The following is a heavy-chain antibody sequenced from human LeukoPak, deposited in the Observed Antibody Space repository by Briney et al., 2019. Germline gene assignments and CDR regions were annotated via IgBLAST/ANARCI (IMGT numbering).Heavy chain of an antibody. CDR1: GFTFNSYS. CDR3: ARDYYGSGSYYLQVRTKDQNWFDP. J-gene: IGHJ5*02. D-gene: IGHD3-10*01. V-gene: IGHV3-21*01. CDR2: ISSSSSYI. Sequence: GGSLRVYCAASGFTFNSYSMNWVRQAPGKGQEWVSSISSSSSYIYYADSVKGRFTISRDNAKNSLYLQMNSLRAEDSAVYYCARDYYGSGSYYLQVRTKDQNWFDPWGQGTLVTVSS.